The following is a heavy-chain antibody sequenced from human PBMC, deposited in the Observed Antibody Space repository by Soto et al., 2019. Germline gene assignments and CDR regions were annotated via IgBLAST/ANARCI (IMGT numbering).Heavy chain of an antibody. CDR1: GCSISSGGYY. Sequence: PSETLSLTCTVSGCSISSGGYYWSWILHHPGKGLEWIGYIYYSGSTYYNPSLKSRVTISVDTSKNQFSLKLSSVTAADTAVYYCASDIGSGPNPRGGMDGWGKGTKVTVSS. D-gene: IGHD3-10*01. CDR2: IYYSGST. CDR3: ASDIGSGPNPRGGMDG. J-gene: IGHJ6*04. V-gene: IGHV4-31*03.